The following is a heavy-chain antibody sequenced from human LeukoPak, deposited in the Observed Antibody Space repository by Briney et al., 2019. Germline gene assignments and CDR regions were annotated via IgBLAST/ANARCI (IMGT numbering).Heavy chain of an antibody. V-gene: IGHV4-4*07. J-gene: IGHJ3*02. CDR3: ARLDRFYSGSWYDAFDI. CDR1: GGSISTYY. Sequence: SETLSLTCTVFGGSISTYYWSWIRQPAGKGLEWMGRIYTSGSTNYNPSPKSRVTISVDTSKNHFSLNLSSVTAADTAVYYCARLDRFYSGSWYDAFDIWGQGTMVTVSS. D-gene: IGHD6-13*01. CDR2: IYTSGST.